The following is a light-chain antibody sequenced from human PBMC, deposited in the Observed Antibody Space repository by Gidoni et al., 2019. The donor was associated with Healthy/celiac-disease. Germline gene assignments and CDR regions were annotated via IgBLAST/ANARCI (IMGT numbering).Light chain of an antibody. J-gene: IGKJ1*01. CDR1: QSISSW. CDR3: QQYDSYWT. V-gene: IGKV1-5*03. Sequence: DIQMTQSPSTLSASVGDRVTITCRASQSISSWLAWYQQKPGKAPKVLIYKASSLESGVPPRFSGRGSGTECTLTISSLQPDDFATYYCQQYDSYWTFGQGTKVEIK. CDR2: KAS.